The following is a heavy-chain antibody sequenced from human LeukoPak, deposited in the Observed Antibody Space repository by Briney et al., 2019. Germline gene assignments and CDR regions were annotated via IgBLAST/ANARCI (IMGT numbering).Heavy chain of an antibody. Sequence: GGSLRLSCAASGFTFSSYAMHWVRQAPGKGLEWVAVISYDGSNKYYADSVKGRFTISRDNSKNTLYLQMNSLRAEDTAVYYCARVRGNYADYWGQGTLVTVSS. CDR1: GFTFSSYA. CDR2: ISYDGSNK. J-gene: IGHJ4*02. CDR3: ARVRGNYADY. D-gene: IGHD3-3*01. V-gene: IGHV3-30*04.